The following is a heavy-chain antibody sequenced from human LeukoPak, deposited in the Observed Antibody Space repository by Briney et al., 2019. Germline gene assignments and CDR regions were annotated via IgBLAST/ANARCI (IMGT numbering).Heavy chain of an antibody. D-gene: IGHD3-3*01. J-gene: IGHJ3*02. CDR3: ARHTYDFWSGYSPSGAFDI. V-gene: IGHV4-34*01. CDR1: GGSFSGYY. Sequence: SETLSLTCAVYGGSFSGYYWSWIRQPPGKGLEWIGEINHSGSTNYNPSLKSRVTISVDTSKNQFSLKLSSVTAADTAVYYCARHTYDFWSGYSPSGAFDIWGQGTMVTVSS. CDR2: INHSGST.